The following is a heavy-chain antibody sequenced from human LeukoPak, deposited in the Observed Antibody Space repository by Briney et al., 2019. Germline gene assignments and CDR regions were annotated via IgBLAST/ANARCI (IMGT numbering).Heavy chain of an antibody. CDR2: IYYSGST. CDR3: ARPVPSRLGWFDP. Sequence: SETLSLTCTVSGGSISSSSYFWGWIRQPPGKGLEWIGSIYYSGSTYYNPSLKSRVTLSVDTSKNQFSLKLSSVTAADTAVYYCARPVPSRLGWFDPWGQGTLVTVSS. V-gene: IGHV4-39*07. D-gene: IGHD1-1*01. J-gene: IGHJ5*02. CDR1: GGSISSSSYF.